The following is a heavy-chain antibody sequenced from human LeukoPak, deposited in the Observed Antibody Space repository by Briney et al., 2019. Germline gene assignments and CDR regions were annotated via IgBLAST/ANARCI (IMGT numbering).Heavy chain of an antibody. Sequence: ASVKVSCKASGYTFTGYYMHWVRQAPGQGLEWMGWFNPNSGGTNYAQKFQGRVTMNRDTSISTAYMELSRLRSDDTAVYYCARTLRGDFWSGYYFDYWGQGTLVTVSS. V-gene: IGHV1-2*02. CDR1: GYTFTGYY. D-gene: IGHD3-3*01. J-gene: IGHJ4*02. CDR3: ARTLRGDFWSGYYFDY. CDR2: FNPNSGGT.